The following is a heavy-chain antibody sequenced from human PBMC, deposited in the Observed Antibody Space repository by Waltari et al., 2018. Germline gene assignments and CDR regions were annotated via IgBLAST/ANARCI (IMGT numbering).Heavy chain of an antibody. CDR2: IYYSGST. CDR1: GGSISSHY. CDR3: ARTIEMATFYDY. Sequence: QVQLQESGPGLVTPSETLSLPCTVSGGSISSHYWSWIRQPPVKGLAWIGYIYYSGSTNYNPSLKSRVTISVDTSKNQFSLKLSSVTAADTAVYYCARTIEMATFYDYWGHGTLVTVSS. V-gene: IGHV4-59*11. J-gene: IGHJ4*01. D-gene: IGHD5-12*01.